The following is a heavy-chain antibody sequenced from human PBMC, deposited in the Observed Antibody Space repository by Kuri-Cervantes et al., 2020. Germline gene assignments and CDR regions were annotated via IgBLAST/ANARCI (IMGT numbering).Heavy chain of an antibody. D-gene: IGHD3-10*01. J-gene: IGHJ6*02. CDR1: GFTVSSNY. V-gene: IGHV3-53*01. Sequence: GGSLRLSCAASGFTVSSNYMSWVRQALGKGLEWVSVIYSGGSTYYADSVKGRFTISRDNSKNTLYLQMNSLRAEDTAVYYCARGRYYYGSGSYYNPYGMDVWGQGTTVTVSS. CDR3: ARGRYYYGSGSYYNPYGMDV. CDR2: IYSGGST.